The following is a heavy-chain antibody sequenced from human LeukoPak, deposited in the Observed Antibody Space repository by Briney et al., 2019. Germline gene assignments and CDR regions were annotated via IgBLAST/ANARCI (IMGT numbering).Heavy chain of an antibody. J-gene: IGHJ4*02. CDR1: GFTFISYA. CDR3: ARESYYFDY. CDR2: ISGGGGST. Sequence: PGGSLRLSCAASGFTFISYAMSWVRQAPGKGLEWVSAISGGGGSTYYADSVKGRFTISRDNSKNTLYLQMNSLRAEDMAVYYCARESYYFDYWGQGTLVTVSS. V-gene: IGHV3-23*01. D-gene: IGHD3-16*02.